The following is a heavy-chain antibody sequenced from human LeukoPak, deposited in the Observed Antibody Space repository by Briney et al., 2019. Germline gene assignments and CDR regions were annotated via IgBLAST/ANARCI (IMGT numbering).Heavy chain of an antibody. Sequence: GGSLRLSCAASGFTFSSCAMSWVRQAPGKGLEWVSVVSGSGATNYADSVKGRFTISRDNSKNTLYLQMNSLRADDTAVYYCAKGAMATRYSHFDFWGQGTLVTVSS. CDR2: VSGSGAT. CDR3: AKGAMATRYSHFDF. D-gene: IGHD2-15*01. J-gene: IGHJ4*02. V-gene: IGHV3-23*01. CDR1: GFTFSSCA.